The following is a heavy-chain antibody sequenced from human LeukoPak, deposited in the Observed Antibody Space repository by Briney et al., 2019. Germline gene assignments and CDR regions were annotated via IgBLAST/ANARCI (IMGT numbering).Heavy chain of an antibody. CDR3: ARGILIDYYDSSGYLADFDY. V-gene: IGHV1-2*02. CDR1: GYTFTGHY. D-gene: IGHD3-22*01. J-gene: IGHJ4*02. CDR2: INPNSGGT. Sequence: ASVKVSCKASGYTFTGHYMHWVRQAPGQGLEWMGWINPNSGGTNYAQKFQGRVTMTRDTSISTAYMELSRLRSDDTAVYYCARGILIDYYDSSGYLADFDYWGQGTLVTVSS.